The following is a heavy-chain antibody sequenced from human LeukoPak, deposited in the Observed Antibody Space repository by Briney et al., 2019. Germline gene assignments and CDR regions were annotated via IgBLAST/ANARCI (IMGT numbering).Heavy chain of an antibody. D-gene: IGHD3-3*01. V-gene: IGHV3-7*01. CDR3: VRGSPTPDVLSGYYDGYFDS. J-gene: IGHJ4*02. Sequence: PGGSLRLSCAASGFTFRSYWMNWVRQAPGKGLEWVATIKEDGSEKYYLDSVKGRFTISRDNGKNSLYVQMNSLRGEDTGVYFCVRGSPTPDVLSGYYDGYFDSWGQGTLVTVSS. CDR2: IKEDGSEK. CDR1: GFTFRSYW.